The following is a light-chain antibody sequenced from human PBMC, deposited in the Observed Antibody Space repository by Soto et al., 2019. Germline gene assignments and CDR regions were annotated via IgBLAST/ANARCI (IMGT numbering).Light chain of an antibody. CDR3: LQHTTYPWT. Sequence: DLQMTQSPSSLSASVGDRVTITCRASQGIGNDLAWFQQQPGKAPKRLIYAASTLQSGVPSRFSGTRSGTEFTLTISSLQPEDFATYYCLQHTTYPWTFGQGTKVEIK. CDR2: AAS. CDR1: QGIGND. J-gene: IGKJ1*01. V-gene: IGKV1-17*01.